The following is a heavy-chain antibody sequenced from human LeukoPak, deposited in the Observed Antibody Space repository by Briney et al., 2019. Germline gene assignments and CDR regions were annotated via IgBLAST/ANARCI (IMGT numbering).Heavy chain of an antibody. V-gene: IGHV3-7*01. CDR3: ARLGARQMLEY. Sequence: GGSLRISCAASEFTFSSYWMSWVRQAPGKGLEWVANIKQDGGQIYYLESVKGRFTVSRDNAKNSLYLQMNSLRAEDTAVYYCARLGARQMLEYWGQGTLVTVSS. CDR1: EFTFSSYW. D-gene: IGHD4-17*01. J-gene: IGHJ4*02. CDR2: IKQDGGQI.